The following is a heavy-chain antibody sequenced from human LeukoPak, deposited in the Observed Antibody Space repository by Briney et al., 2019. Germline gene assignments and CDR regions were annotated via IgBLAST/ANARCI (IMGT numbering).Heavy chain of an antibody. V-gene: IGHV4-39*07. Sequence: SETLSLTCTVSGGSISSSSCYWGWIRQPPGKGLEWIGSIYYSGSTYYNPSLKSRVTISVDTSKNQFSLKLSSVTAADTAVYYCARVDTITAAGTIDYWGQGTLVTVSS. CDR2: IYYSGST. J-gene: IGHJ4*02. CDR1: GGSISSSSCY. CDR3: ARVDTITAAGTIDY. D-gene: IGHD6-13*01.